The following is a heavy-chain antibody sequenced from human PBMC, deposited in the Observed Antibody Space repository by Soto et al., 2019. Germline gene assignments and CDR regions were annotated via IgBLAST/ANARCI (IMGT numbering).Heavy chain of an antibody. V-gene: IGHV4-4*02. CDR3: ASRDPGTSVDY. D-gene: IGHD1-7*01. CDR2: IYRTGST. J-gene: IGHJ4*02. Sequence: LSLSCAVAGGTFTSNSWWSWVRQPPGQGLEWIGEIYRTGSTNYNPSLKSRVTISLDKSENQFSLKVTSLTAADTAVYYCASRDPGTSVDYWVQGTLVTVSS. CDR1: GGTFTSNSW.